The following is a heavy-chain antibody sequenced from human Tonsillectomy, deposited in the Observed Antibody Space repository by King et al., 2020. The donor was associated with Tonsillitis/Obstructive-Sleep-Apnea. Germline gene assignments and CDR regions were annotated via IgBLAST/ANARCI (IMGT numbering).Heavy chain of an antibody. V-gene: IGHV4-59*01. J-gene: IGHJ3*02. Sequence: VQLQESGPGLVKPSETLSLTCTVSGGSISSYYWRWIRQPPGKGLEWIGYIYYSGSTNYNPSLMSRVTISVDTSKNQFPLKLSSVTSAETAVYYCARMEYRAGNAFDIWGQGAMVTVSP. D-gene: IGHD2/OR15-2a*01. CDR3: ARMEYRAGNAFDI. CDR2: IYYSGST. CDR1: GGSISSYY.